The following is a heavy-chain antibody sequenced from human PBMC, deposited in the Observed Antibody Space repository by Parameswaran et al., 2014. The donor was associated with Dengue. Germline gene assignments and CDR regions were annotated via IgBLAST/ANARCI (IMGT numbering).Heavy chain of an antibody. CDR3: AKLGDPTGDY. J-gene: IGHJ4*02. V-gene: IGHV3-23*01. D-gene: IGHD3-16*01. CDR2: ISGSGGST. Sequence: RWIRQPPGKGLEWVSAISGSGGSTYYADSVKGRFTISRDNSKNTLYLQMNSLRAEDTAVYYCAKLGDPTGDYWGQGTLVTVSS.